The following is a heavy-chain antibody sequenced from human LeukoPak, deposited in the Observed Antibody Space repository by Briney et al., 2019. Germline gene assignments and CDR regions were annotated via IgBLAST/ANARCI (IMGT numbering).Heavy chain of an antibody. D-gene: IGHD1-1*01. J-gene: IGHJ6*02. CDR3: ARWSKTGTPTNYYYYYGMDV. V-gene: IGHV4-59*12. Sequence: SETLSLTCTVSGDSINIYYWTWIRQPPGKGLEWIGYIYYSGSTNYNPSLKSRVTISVDASKNQFSLKLDYVTAADTAVYYCARWSKTGTPTNYYYYYGMDVWGQGTTVTVSS. CDR1: GDSINIYY. CDR2: IYYSGST.